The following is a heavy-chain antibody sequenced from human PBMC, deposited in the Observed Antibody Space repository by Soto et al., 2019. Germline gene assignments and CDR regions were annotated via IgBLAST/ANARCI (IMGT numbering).Heavy chain of an antibody. CDR3: VRENYYYGMDV. Sequence: EVQLVESGGTLVQPGGSLRLSCAASGFDASVNYMTWVRQAPGKGLEWVSAINAAGSTFSADSVKGRFTISGDNSKNTLYLQMNSLRVEDTAMYYCVRENYYYGMDVWGQGTAVTVSS. CDR1: GFDASVNY. V-gene: IGHV3-66*01. CDR2: INAAGST. J-gene: IGHJ6*02.